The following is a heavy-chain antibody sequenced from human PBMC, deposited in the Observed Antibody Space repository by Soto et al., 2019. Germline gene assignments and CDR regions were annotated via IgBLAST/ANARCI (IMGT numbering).Heavy chain of an antibody. V-gene: IGHV4-31*03. CDR3: ARVVYDYVWGSYHFDY. Sequence: QVQLQESGPGLVKPSQTLSLTCTVSGGSISSGGYYWSWIRQHPGKGLEWIGYIYYSGSTYYNPSLKSRVTISVDTSKNPFSLKLSSVTAADTAVYYCARVVYDYVWGSYHFDYWGQGTLVTVSS. CDR1: GGSISSGGYY. J-gene: IGHJ4*02. CDR2: IYYSGST. D-gene: IGHD3-16*02.